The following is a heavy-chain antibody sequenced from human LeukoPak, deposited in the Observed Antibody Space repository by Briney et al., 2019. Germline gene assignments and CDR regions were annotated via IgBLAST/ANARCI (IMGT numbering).Heavy chain of an antibody. CDR2: INHSGST. CDR3: ARGAVLWGGLESAWFDP. V-gene: IGHV4-34*01. J-gene: IGHJ5*02. CDR1: GGSFSGYY. Sequence: SETLSLTCAVYGGSFSGYYWSWIRQPPGKGLEWIGEINHSGSTNYNPSLKSRVTISVDTSKNQFSLKLSSVTAADTAVYYCARGAVLWGGLESAWFDPWGQETLVTVSS. D-gene: IGHD3-3*01.